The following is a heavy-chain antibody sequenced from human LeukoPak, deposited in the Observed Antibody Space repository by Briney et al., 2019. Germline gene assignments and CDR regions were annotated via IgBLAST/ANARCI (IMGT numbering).Heavy chain of an antibody. D-gene: IGHD4-17*01. J-gene: IGHJ4*02. CDR1: GGSISSYY. CDR2: IYHSGST. Sequence: SETLSLTCTVSGGSISSYYWSWIRQPPGKGLEWIGYIYHSGSTNNNPSLKGRVTISVDTSKNQFSLRLSSVTAADTAVYYCARGTVTTYFDYWGQGTLVTVSS. V-gene: IGHV4-59*01. CDR3: ARGTVTTYFDY.